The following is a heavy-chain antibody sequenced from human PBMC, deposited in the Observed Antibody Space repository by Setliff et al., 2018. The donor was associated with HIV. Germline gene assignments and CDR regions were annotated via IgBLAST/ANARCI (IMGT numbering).Heavy chain of an antibody. CDR2: IYYGGRA. D-gene: IGHD2-8*01. V-gene: IGHV4-39*02. CDR1: GGSISNSDYY. CDR3: VGFPMVARLFDY. J-gene: IGHJ4*02. Sequence: PSETLSLTCAASGGSISNSDYYWGWVRQPPGKGLEWIGNIYYGGRAYYNPSLRSRVTISIDTTMDSFSLKLSSVTASDTAVYYCVGFPMVARLFDYWGQGSLVTVSS.